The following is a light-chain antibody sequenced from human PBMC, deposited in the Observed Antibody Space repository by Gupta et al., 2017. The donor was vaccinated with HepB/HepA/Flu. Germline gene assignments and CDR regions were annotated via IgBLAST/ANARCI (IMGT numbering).Light chain of an antibody. V-gene: IGKV1-39*01. CDR3: QQSATSPGT. Sequence: PSSLSASVRDRVTVTCRASESIRGTTNSYQHEPGKAPRLLNFATPYLQRGVPSMVTDSQSVTDYTLTIISLEPNDFATYFCQQSATSPGTFGAATKVELK. CDR2: ATP. CDR1: ESIRGT. J-gene: IGKJ4*01.